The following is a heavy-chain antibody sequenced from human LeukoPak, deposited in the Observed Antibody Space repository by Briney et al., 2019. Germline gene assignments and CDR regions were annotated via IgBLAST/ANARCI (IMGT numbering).Heavy chain of an antibody. CDR2: INPNTGAT. CDR1: GYTFTDFY. CDR3: ARDRVGSGWPRPYYFEV. D-gene: IGHD6-19*01. J-gene: IGHJ4*02. Sequence: ASVKVSCQPSGYTFTDFYLNWVRQAPGQGLEWMGWINPNTGATHSAQKFQGRITMTRDTSISTAYMDLSRLRSDDTAVYYCARDRVGSGWPRPYYFEVWGQGTLVTVSS. V-gene: IGHV1-2*02.